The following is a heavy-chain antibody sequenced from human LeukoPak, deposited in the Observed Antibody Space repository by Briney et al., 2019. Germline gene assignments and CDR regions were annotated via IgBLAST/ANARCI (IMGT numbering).Heavy chain of an antibody. J-gene: IGHJ4*02. Sequence: PGGSLRLSCAASGFNFAGFWMTWICQAPGRGPEWVANINLAGSETYYLDSVKGRFTISRDNAKNSLYLQMDSLRAEDTALYYCAKNSGLHDLWGQGTLVTVSS. CDR3: AKNSGLHDL. CDR2: INLAGSET. V-gene: IGHV3-7*01. D-gene: IGHD5-12*01. CDR1: GFNFAGFW.